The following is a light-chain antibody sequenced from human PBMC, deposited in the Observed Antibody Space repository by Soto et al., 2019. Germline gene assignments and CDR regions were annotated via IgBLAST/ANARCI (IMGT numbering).Light chain of an antibody. Sequence: EIVLRQSPDTLSLSPGERATLSCRASQSLSSSYLAWYQQKPCQAPRLLIYAASSRATGIPDKFSGSGSGTDFTLTISRLEPEDFAVYYCQQYGSSPRTFGQGTKVDIK. CDR3: QQYGSSPRT. V-gene: IGKV3-20*01. CDR1: QSLSSSY. CDR2: AAS. J-gene: IGKJ1*01.